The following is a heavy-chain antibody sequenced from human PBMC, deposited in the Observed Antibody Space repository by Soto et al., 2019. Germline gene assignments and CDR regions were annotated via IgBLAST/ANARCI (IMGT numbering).Heavy chain of an antibody. V-gene: IGHV2-5*02. Sequence: QITLKESGPPLVKPTQPLTLTCTFSGFSLSTSGVGVGWIRQPPGKALEWLALIYWDDDKRYSPSLKSRLTITKDTSKNQVVLTLTNMDPVDTATYYCAHRRVFGERSAFDIWGQGTMVTVSS. CDR2: IYWDDDK. J-gene: IGHJ3*02. CDR1: GFSLSTSGVG. CDR3: AHRRVFGERSAFDI. D-gene: IGHD3-16*01.